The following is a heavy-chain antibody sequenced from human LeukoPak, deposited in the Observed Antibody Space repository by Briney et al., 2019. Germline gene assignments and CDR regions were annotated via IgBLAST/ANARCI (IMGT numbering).Heavy chain of an antibody. CDR3: AAQGAVAGTSHAGEDAFDI. CDR2: ISGDSGST. J-gene: IGHJ3*02. Sequence: GGSLRLSCAASGFTFGNFAMNWVRQAQGKGLEWVSFISGDSGSTYYADSVKGRFTISRDNSKNSLYLQMNSLRTEDTALYYCAAQGAVAGTSHAGEDAFDIWGQGTMVTVSS. CDR1: GFTFGNFA. V-gene: IGHV3-43*02. D-gene: IGHD6-19*01.